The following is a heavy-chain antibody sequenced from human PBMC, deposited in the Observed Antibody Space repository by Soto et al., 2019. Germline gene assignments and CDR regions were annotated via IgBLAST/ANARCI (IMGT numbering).Heavy chain of an antibody. CDR2: MSGSRSTT. Sequence: EVRLLESGGGLVKSGGSLGLSCSASGLTFSYYSLRWVRQAPGGGREWVSSMSGSRSTTYYADSVKGRFTISRDRSKNTLYLQMSSLRAEDTAIYYGAKNQERELPRVIDFWGQGTLVTVSS. CDR3: AKNQERELPRVIDF. CDR1: GLTFSYYS. D-gene: IGHD1-7*01. J-gene: IGHJ4*02. V-gene: IGHV3-23*01.